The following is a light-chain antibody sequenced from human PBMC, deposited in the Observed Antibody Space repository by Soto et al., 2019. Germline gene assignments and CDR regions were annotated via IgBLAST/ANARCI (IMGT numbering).Light chain of an antibody. J-gene: IGKJ4*01. CDR3: QQYDNYPLT. CDR2: DAS. V-gene: IGKV1-33*01. CDR1: QDISTF. Sequence: DIQMTQSPSSLSASVGDRVTITCQASQDISTFLNWYQHIPGKAPKLLIYDASNLETGVPSRFSGSGSGTDFTFTISSLQPEDIATYYCQQYDNYPLTFGGGTKVEIK.